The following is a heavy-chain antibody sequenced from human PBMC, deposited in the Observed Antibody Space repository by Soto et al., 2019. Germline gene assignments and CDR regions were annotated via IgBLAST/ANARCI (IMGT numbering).Heavy chain of an antibody. J-gene: IGHJ6*02. CDR2: IYYSGST. D-gene: IGHD6-13*01. CDR1: GGSISSGGYY. Sequence: SETLSLTCTVSGGSISSGGYYWSWIRQHPGKGLEWIGYIYYSGSTYYNPSLKSRVTISVDTSKNQFSLKLSSVTAADTAVYYCARDLQYSRLFYGMDVWDQGTTVTVSS. CDR3: ARDLQYSRLFYGMDV. V-gene: IGHV4-31*03.